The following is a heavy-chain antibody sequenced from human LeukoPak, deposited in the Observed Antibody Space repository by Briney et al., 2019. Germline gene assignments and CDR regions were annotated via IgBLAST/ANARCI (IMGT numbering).Heavy chain of an antibody. CDR2: IRYDGSNK. CDR1: GFTFSSYG. Sequence: PGGPLRLSCAASGFTFSSYGMHWVRKAPGKGLEWVGFIRYDGSNKYYAGSVKGRFTISRDNSKNTLYLKMNTLRAEDTAVYYCAKDYSGGWSDAFDIWGQGAMVTVSS. CDR3: AKDYSGGWSDAFDI. D-gene: IGHD6-19*01. V-gene: IGHV3-30*02. J-gene: IGHJ3*02.